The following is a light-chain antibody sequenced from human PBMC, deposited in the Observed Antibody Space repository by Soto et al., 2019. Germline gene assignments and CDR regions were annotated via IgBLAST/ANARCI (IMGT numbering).Light chain of an antibody. V-gene: IGKV3-20*01. CDR2: HTS. CDR1: QSVGGS. Sequence: ETVLTQSPGTLSLSPGERATLSCRASQSVGGSLAWYQQRPGQAPRLLVYHTSNRATGIPDRFSASGSGTDLTITISRLEPEDCEVYDGQQYGSSPRTFGQGTKVDIK. CDR3: QQYGSSPRT. J-gene: IGKJ1*01.